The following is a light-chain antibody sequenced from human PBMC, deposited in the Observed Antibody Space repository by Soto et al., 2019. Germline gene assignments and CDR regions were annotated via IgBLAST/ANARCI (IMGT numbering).Light chain of an antibody. CDR2: RNN. J-gene: IGLJ1*01. Sequence: QSVLTQPPSASGTPGHRVNISCSGSSSNIGSNYVYWYRQFPGTAPKLLIQRNNKRPSGIPDRFSGSKSGNTASLTVSGLQPEDEAEYFCSSYSRSINYVFGTGTKVTV. CDR1: SSNIGSNY. CDR3: SSYSRSINYV. V-gene: IGLV1-47*01.